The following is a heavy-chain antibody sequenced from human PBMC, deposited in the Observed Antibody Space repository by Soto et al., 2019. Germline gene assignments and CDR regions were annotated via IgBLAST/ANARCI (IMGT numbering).Heavy chain of an antibody. D-gene: IGHD2-2*01. Sequence: QVQLVQSGAEVKKPGASVNVSCKASGYTFTSYGISWVRQAPGQGLEWMGWISAYNGNTNYAQKLQGSVTMTTDTSTSTAYMGRRSLRSDDTAVYSCARVRGDIVVVPAATPYYYYGMDVWGQVTTVTVSS. CDR3: ARVRGDIVVVPAATPYYYYGMDV. CDR2: ISAYNGNT. J-gene: IGHJ6*02. CDR1: GYTFTSYG. V-gene: IGHV1-18*01.